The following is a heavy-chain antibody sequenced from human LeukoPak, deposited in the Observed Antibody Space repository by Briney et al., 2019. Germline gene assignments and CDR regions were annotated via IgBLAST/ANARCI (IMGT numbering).Heavy chain of an antibody. D-gene: IGHD7-27*01. Sequence: GGSLRLSCAVSGFTFSSYAMNWVRQAPGKGLEWVSTFSGTGGGTSYADSVKGRFTISRDNSKITLFLQMHSLTAEDTAVYYCAKGPTSGPPYYFDCWGQGTLVTVSS. J-gene: IGHJ4*02. CDR2: FSGTGGGT. V-gene: IGHV3-23*01. CDR1: GFTFSSYA. CDR3: AKGPTSGPPYYFDC.